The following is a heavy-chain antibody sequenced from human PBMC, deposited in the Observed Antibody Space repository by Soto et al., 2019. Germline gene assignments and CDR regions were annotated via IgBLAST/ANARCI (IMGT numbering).Heavy chain of an antibody. CDR2: SNHSGST. J-gene: IGHJ4*02. Sequence: PSVTMPLTCAVYGGSFSGYYWSWIRQPKGKGLEWIGESNHSGSTNYNPALKSRVTISVDTSKHQLSLKLSSVTAADPAVYYCARGPRNTIAGAGTSGTQIDYWGQGTLVTVSS. CDR1: GGSFSGYY. D-gene: IGHD6-19*01. CDR3: ARGPRNTIAGAGTSGTQIDY. V-gene: IGHV4-34*01.